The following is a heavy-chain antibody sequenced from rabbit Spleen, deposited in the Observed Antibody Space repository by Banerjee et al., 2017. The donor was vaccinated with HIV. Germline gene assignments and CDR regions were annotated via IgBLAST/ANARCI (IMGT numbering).Heavy chain of an antibody. CDR2: IVFDTGEA. CDR1: GLDFSSSDW. Sequence: QDQLEESGGGLVKPEGSLTLTCKASGLDFSSSDWIYWVRQAPGKGLEWIGVIVFDTGEAYYASWVRGRFTISKTSTTVDLKMTSLTTEDTATNFCTRGMDWWDFWGQGTLVTVS. CDR3: TRGMDWWDF. J-gene: IGHJ5*01. V-gene: IGHV1S45*01.